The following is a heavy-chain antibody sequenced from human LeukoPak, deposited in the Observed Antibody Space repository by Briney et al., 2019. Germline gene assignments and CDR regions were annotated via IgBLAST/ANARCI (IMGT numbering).Heavy chain of an antibody. J-gene: IGHJ5*02. CDR2: IYYSGST. V-gene: IGHV4-59*01. Sequence: SETLSLTCTVSGGSISSYYWSWIRQPPGKGLEWIGYIYYSGSTNYNPSLKSRVTVSVDTSKNQFSLKLSSVTAADTAVYYCARGSGYYPGANWFDPWGQGTLVTVSS. CDR3: ARGSGYYPGANWFDP. CDR1: GGSISSYY. D-gene: IGHD3-22*01.